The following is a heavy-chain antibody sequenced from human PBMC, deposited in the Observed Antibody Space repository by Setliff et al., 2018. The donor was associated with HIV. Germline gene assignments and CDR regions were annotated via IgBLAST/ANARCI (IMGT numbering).Heavy chain of an antibody. CDR2: IYYSGST. V-gene: IGHV4-39*01. CDR3: ARWHPPYGFWEEDY. J-gene: IGHJ4*02. Sequence: ETLSLTCTASGDSIGSSSYYCAWIRQPPGKGLEWIGNIYYSGSTYYNPSLKTRVTISVDGSKNQFSLKLKSVTAADTAVYYCARWHPPYGFWEEDYWGQGILVTVSS. D-gene: IGHD3-10*01. CDR1: GDSIGSSSYY.